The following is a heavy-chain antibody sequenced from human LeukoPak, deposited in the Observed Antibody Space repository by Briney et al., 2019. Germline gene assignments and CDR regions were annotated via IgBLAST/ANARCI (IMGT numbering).Heavy chain of an antibody. CDR2: INSDGSST. J-gene: IGHJ4*02. Sequence: PGGSLRLSCAASGFTFSSYWMHWVRQAPGKGLVWVSRINSDGSSTSCADSVKGRFTISRDNAKNSLYLQMNSLRAEDTAVYYCAREELLGYYFDYWGQGTLVTVSS. CDR1: GFTFSSYW. CDR3: AREELLGYYFDY. D-gene: IGHD1-26*01. V-gene: IGHV3-74*01.